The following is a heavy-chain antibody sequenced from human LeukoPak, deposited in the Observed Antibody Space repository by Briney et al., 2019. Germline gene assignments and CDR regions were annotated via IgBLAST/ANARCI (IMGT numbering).Heavy chain of an antibody. D-gene: IGHD6-13*01. CDR1: GYNFPNYW. CDR3: ARLRSSTGTLDI. CDR2: IYPGDSDT. V-gene: IGHV5-51*01. J-gene: IGHJ3*02. Sequence: GEPLKISCKGSGYNFPNYWIAWVRQRPGKGLEWMGIIYPGDSDTTYSPSFQGQVTISADRSIITAYLQWNSLEASDTAMYYCARLRSSTGTLDIWGQGTMVTVSS.